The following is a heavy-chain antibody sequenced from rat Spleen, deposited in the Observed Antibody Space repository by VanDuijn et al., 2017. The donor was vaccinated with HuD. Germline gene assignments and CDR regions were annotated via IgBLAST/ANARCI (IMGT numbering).Heavy chain of an antibody. V-gene: IGHV5-29*01. Sequence: EVQLVESDGGLVQPGRSLKLSCAASGFTFSDYYMAWVRQAPTKGLEWVATISYDGSSTYYRDSVKGRFTISRDNAKSTLYLQMDSLRSEDTATYYCARGDLDYYSGDCVMDAWGQGASVTVSS. CDR2: ISYDGSST. CDR3: ARGDLDYYSGDCVMDA. J-gene: IGHJ4*01. D-gene: IGHD1-1*01. CDR1: GFTFSDYY.